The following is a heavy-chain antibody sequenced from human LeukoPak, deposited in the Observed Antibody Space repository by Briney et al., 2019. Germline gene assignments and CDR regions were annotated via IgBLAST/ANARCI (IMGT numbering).Heavy chain of an antibody. D-gene: IGHD6-13*01. CDR3: ARAGYSSSSYCFDY. J-gene: IGHJ4*02. CDR2: IYYSGST. V-gene: IGHV4-39*07. CDR1: GGSISSSSYY. Sequence: SETLSLTCTVSGGSISSSSYYWGWIRQPPGKGLEWIGSIYYSGSTYYNPSLKSRVTISVDTSKNQFSRKLSSVTAADTAVYYCARAGYSSSSYCFDYWGQGTLVTVSS.